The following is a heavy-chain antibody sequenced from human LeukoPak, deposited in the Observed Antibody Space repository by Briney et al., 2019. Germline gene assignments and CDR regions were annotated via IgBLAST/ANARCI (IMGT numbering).Heavy chain of an antibody. CDR3: ARWMDYGDYFDY. J-gene: IGHJ4*02. Sequence: SETLSLTCTVSGGSISSYYWSWIRQPPGKGLEWIGYIYYSGSTNYNPSLKSRVTISVDTSKNQFSLKLSSVTAADTAVYYCARWMDYGDYFDYWGQGTLVTVSS. D-gene: IGHD4-17*01. CDR1: GGSISSYY. V-gene: IGHV4-59*12. CDR2: IYYSGST.